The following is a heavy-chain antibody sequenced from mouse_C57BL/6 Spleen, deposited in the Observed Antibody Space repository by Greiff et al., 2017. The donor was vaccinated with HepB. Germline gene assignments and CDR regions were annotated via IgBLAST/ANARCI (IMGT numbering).Heavy chain of an antibody. Sequence: QVQLKESGPELVKPGASVKISCKASGYAFSSSWMHWVKQRPGKGLEWIGRIYPGDGDTNYNGKFKGKATLTADKSSSTAYMQLSSLTSEDAAVYFCARMGLYYFDYWGQGTTLTVSS. CDR1: GYAFSSSW. J-gene: IGHJ2*01. V-gene: IGHV1-82*01. CDR2: IYPGDGDT. CDR3: ARMGLYYFDY.